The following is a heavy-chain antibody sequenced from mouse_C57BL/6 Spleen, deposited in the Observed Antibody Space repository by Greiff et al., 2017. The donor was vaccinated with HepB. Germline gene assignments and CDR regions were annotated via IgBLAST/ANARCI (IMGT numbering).Heavy chain of an antibody. CDR3: ARASYYSIPYAMDY. CDR2: ISSGSSTI. J-gene: IGHJ4*01. V-gene: IGHV5-17*01. CDR1: GFTFSDYG. D-gene: IGHD2-5*01. Sequence: EVKVVESGGGLVKPGGSLKLSCAASGFTFSDYGMHWVRQAPEKGLEWVAYISSGSSTIYYADTVKGRFTISRDNAKNTLFLQMTSLRSEDTAMYYCARASYYSIPYAMDYWGQGTSVTVSS.